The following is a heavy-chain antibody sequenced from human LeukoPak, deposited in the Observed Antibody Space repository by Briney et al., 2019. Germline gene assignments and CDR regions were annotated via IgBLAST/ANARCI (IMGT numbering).Heavy chain of an antibody. V-gene: IGHV3-23*01. CDR3: AKGQANWGIRDAFDI. Sequence: GGSLRLSCAASGFTFSSCAMSWVRQAPGKGLEWVSAISGSGGNTYYADFVKGRFTISRDNSKNTLSLQMNSLRAEDTAVYYCAKGQANWGIRDAFDIWGQGTMVTVS. D-gene: IGHD7-27*01. CDR1: GFTFSSCA. J-gene: IGHJ3*02. CDR2: ISGSGGNT.